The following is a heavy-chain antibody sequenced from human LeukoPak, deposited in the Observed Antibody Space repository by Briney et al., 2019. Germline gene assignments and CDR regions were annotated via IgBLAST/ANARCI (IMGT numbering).Heavy chain of an antibody. J-gene: IGHJ4*02. D-gene: IGHD2-2*02. Sequence: PGGSLRLSCAASGFTFSSYWMHWVRQAPGKGLVWVSRINSDGSSTSYADSVKGRFTISRDNAKNTLYLQMNSLRAEDTAVYYCARGLACSSTSCYRGFGYWGQGTLVTVSS. CDR3: ARGLACSSTSCYRGFGY. V-gene: IGHV3-74*01. CDR1: GFTFSSYW. CDR2: INSDGSST.